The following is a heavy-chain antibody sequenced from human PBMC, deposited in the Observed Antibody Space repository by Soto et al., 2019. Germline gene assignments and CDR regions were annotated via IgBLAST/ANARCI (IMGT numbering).Heavy chain of an antibody. V-gene: IGHV4-31*03. J-gene: IGHJ5*02. D-gene: IGHD6-13*01. CDR1: GGSFSSGAYH. Sequence: SETLSLTCTVSGGSFSSGAYHWSWIRQYPGKGLEWIGSISYRGNTYYNPSLKSRLSMSVDTSKDQFSLNLTSVTAADTAVYFCARMSATGTRWFDPWGQGTQVTVSS. CDR3: ARMSATGTRWFDP. CDR2: ISYRGNT.